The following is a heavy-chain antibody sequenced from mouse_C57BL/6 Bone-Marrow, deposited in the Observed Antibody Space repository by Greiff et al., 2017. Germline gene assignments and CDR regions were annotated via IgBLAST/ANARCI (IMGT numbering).Heavy chain of an antibody. CDR2: IDPNSGGT. J-gene: IGHJ2*01. D-gene: IGHD4-1*01. CDR1: GYTFTSYW. V-gene: IGHV1-72*01. CDR3: ATNLPSYYCDY. Sequence: QLQLKQPGAELVKPGASVTLSCKASGYTFTSYWMHWVKQRPGRGLEWIGRIDPNSGGTKYNEKFKSKATLTVDKPSSTAYMQLSSLTSEDSAVYYCATNLPSYYCDYWGQGTTLTGSS.